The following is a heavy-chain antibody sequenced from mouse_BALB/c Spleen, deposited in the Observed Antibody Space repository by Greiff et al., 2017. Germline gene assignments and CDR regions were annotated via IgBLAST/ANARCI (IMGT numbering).Heavy chain of an antibody. CDR1: GYTFTSYW. J-gene: IGHJ4*01. Sequence: QVQLQQSGAELAKPGASVKMSCKASGYTFTSYWMHWVKQRPGQGLEWIGYINPSTGYTEYNQKFKDKATLTADKSSSTAYMQLSSLTSEDSAVYYGARSRLLRDKDAMDYWGQGTSVTVSS. D-gene: IGHD1-1*01. V-gene: IGHV1-7*01. CDR3: ARSRLLRDKDAMDY. CDR2: INPSTGYT.